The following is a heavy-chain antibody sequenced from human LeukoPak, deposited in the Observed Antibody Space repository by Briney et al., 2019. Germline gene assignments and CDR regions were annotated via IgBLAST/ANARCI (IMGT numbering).Heavy chain of an antibody. D-gene: IGHD2-2*01. J-gene: IGHJ6*02. CDR2: ISAYNGNT. CDR3: ARDGTGVPAAIDYYYYGMDV. Sequence: GASVKVSCKASGYTFTSYGISWVRQAPGQRLEWMGWISAYNGNTNYAQKLQGRVTMTTDTSTSTAYMELRSLRSDDTAVYYCARDGTGVPAAIDYYYYGMDVWGQGTTVTVSS. V-gene: IGHV1-18*01. CDR1: GYTFTSYG.